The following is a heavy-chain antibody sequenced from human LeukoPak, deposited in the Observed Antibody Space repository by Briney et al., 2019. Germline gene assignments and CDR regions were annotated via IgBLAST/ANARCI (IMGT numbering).Heavy chain of an antibody. Sequence: PSETLSLTCTVSGGSISSSSYYWGWIRQPPGKGLEWIGSIYYSGSTYYNPSLKSRVTISVDTSKNQFSLNLSSVTAADTAVYFCARSYYVSGSYIPFDYWGQGTLVTVSS. J-gene: IGHJ4*02. V-gene: IGHV4-39*07. CDR1: GGSISSSSYY. CDR3: ARSYYVSGSYIPFDY. CDR2: IYYSGST. D-gene: IGHD3-10*01.